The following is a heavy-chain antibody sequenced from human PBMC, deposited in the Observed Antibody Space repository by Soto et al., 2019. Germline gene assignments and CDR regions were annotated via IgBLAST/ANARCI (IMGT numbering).Heavy chain of an antibody. Sequence: QVQLQESGPGLVKPSQTLSLTCTVSGGSISSGGYYWSWIRQHPGKGLEWIGYIYYSGSTHYNPSAKSRVTISLATSTNPCSLKLSSVTAADTAMYYCARLSSGERLNFDYWGQGTLVTVSS. CDR2: IYYSGST. CDR3: ARLSSGERLNFDY. J-gene: IGHJ4*02. D-gene: IGHD3-10*02. V-gene: IGHV4-31*03. CDR1: GGSISSGGYY.